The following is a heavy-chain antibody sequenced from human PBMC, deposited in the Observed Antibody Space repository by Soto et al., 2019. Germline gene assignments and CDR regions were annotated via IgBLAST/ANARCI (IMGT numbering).Heavy chain of an antibody. V-gene: IGHV1-69*06. CDR3: ARAIKRWEVNYSFDF. CDR2: IIVDSNTA. D-gene: IGHD1-26*01. Sequence: QVVLLQSGAEVKEPGSSVRVSCQVSGSTFNNFAFSWLRQAPGHGPEWMGGIIVDSNTAEYSQRFQARVTITADTSTDTLYMELGSLTFEDTAVYYCARAIKRWEVNYSFDFWGQGTLVTVSS. CDR1: GSTFNNFA. J-gene: IGHJ4*02.